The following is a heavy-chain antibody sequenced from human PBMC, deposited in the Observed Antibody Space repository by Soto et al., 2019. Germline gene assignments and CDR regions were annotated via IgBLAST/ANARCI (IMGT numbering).Heavy chain of an antibody. Sequence: QVQLQESGPGLVKPSQTLSLTCTVSGGSISSGGYYWSWIRQHPGKGLEWLGYIYYSGSTYYNPSLKGQVTRSVDTSNNQFSLKLSSVTAADTAVYYCARGEHIFWFDPWGQGTLVTVSS. D-gene: IGHD3-3*02. V-gene: IGHV4-31*01. CDR3: ARGEHIFWFDP. CDR2: IYYSGST. J-gene: IGHJ5*02. CDR1: GGSISSGGYY.